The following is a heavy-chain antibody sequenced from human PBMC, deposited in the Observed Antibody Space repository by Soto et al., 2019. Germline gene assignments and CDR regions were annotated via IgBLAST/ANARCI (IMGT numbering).Heavy chain of an antibody. CDR1: GFTFNNYG. CDR2: ISSDGSDQ. Sequence: QVQLVESGGGVVQPGTSLRLSCAASGFTFNNYGIHWVRQATGTGLEWVAAISSDGSDQYYADSVKGRLTNSRDNSKNTVYLQMHSLRAEDTSVYYCAKDQGIAASHWIDWGQGTMVTVSS. D-gene: IGHD6-13*01. CDR3: AKDQGIAASHWID. J-gene: IGHJ3*01. V-gene: IGHV3-30*18.